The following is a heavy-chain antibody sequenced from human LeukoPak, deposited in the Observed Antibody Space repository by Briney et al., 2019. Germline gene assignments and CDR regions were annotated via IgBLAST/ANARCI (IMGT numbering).Heavy chain of an antibody. CDR3: TAGGPAVPAAIDGVDV. CDR2: IKCKPDGGTK. Sequence: TGGPLRLSCAASGFTLSNAWMRWVREAPGKALECVGRIKCKPDGGTKDYGAPVKGRFNISRDDTKHTLDLQMNSLKTEDTAVYYCTAGGPAVPAAIDGVDVWGQGTTVTVSS. CDR1: GFTLSNAW. J-gene: IGHJ6*02. D-gene: IGHD2-2*01. V-gene: IGHV3-15*01.